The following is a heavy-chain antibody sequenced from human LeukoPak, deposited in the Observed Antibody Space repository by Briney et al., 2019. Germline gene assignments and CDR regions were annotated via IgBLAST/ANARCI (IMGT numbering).Heavy chain of an antibody. CDR3: ASEADDYDSSGYAYYYYYMDV. Sequence: ASVKVSCKASGYTFTGYYMHWVRQAPGQGLEWMGWINPNSGGTNYAQKFQGRVTMTRDTSISTAYMELSRLRSDDTAGYYCASEADDYDSSGYAYYYYYMDVWGKGTTVTVSS. CDR2: INPNSGGT. J-gene: IGHJ6*03. CDR1: GYTFTGYY. V-gene: IGHV1-2*02. D-gene: IGHD3-22*01.